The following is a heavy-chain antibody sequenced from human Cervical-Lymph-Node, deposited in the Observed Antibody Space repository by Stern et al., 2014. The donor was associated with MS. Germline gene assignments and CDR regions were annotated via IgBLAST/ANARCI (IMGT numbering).Heavy chain of an antibody. Sequence: VQLVESGGGLVQPGGSLRLSCAASGFIFSGFWMHWVRQAPGKWLGWVSHINSYGSSTTYVDSVKGRFTISRDNAKNTLYLQMNSLRAEDTAVYYCARGHYYGMDVWGQGTTVTVSS. CDR2: INSYGSST. CDR3: ARGHYYGMDV. CDR1: GFIFSGFW. J-gene: IGHJ6*02. V-gene: IGHV3-74*02.